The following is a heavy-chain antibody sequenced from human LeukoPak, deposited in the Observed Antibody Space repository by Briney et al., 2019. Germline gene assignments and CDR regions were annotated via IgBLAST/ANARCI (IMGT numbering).Heavy chain of an antibody. CDR3: AREAYPYSSSVDY. CDR2: INHSGST. V-gene: IGHV4-34*01. J-gene: IGHJ4*02. Sequence: KPSETLSLTCAVYGGSFSGYYWSWIRQPPGKGLEWIGEINHSGSTNYNPSLKSRVTISVDTSKNQFSLKLSSVTAADTAVYYCAREAYPYSSSVDYWGQGTLVTVSS. D-gene: IGHD6-6*01. CDR1: GGSFSGYY.